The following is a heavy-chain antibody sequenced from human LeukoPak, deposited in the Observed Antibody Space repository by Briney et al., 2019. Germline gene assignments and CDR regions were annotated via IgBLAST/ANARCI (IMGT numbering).Heavy chain of an antibody. V-gene: IGHV5-51*01. J-gene: IGHJ4*02. Sequence: GESLKISCKGSGYSFTSYWIGWVRPMPGKRLEGMGGIYPGDSDTRYRPSSQSQVTISHDKTHSTPYLQWRNVRGPDTATSYGARRYYGSGSYGYWGQGTLGTVSS. CDR2: IYPGDSDT. D-gene: IGHD3-10*01. CDR1: GYSFTSYW. CDR3: ARRYYGSGSYGY.